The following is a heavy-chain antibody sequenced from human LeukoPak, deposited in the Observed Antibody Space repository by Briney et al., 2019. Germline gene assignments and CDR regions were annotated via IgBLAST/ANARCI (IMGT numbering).Heavy chain of an antibody. CDR1: GGSISSGSYY. J-gene: IGHJ6*03. V-gene: IGHV4-61*02. CDR3: ARLLGVIRGFRYMDV. D-gene: IGHD3-10*01. CDR2: ICTSGST. Sequence: SQTLSLTCTVSGGSISSGSYYWRWIRQPAGKGLEWIGRICTSGSTNYNPSLKSRVTISVDTPKNQFSLKLSSVTAADTAVYYCARLLGVIRGFRYMDVWGKGTTVTISS.